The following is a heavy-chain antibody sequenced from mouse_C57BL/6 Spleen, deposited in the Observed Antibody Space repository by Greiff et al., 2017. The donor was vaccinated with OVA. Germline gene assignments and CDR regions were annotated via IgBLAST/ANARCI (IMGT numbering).Heavy chain of an antibody. D-gene: IGHD1-1*01. J-gene: IGHJ2*01. CDR1: GYTFTSYW. CDR3: ARPITTVELDY. CDR2: INPSNGGT. V-gene: IGHV1-53*01. Sequence: VQLQQSGTELVKPGASVKLSCKASGYTFTSYWMHWVKQRPGQGLEWIGNINPSNGGTNYNEKFKSKATLTVDKSSSTAYMQLSSLTSEDSAVDYCARPITTVELDYWGQGTTLTVSS.